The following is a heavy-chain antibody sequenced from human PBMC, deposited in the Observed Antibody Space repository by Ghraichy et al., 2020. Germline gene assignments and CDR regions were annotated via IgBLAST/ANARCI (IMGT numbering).Heavy chain of an antibody. CDR1: GGSISSSSYY. CDR3: ARHAEGGPISRGGYYFDY. Sequence: SETLSLTCTVSGGSISSSSYYWGWIRQPPGKGLEWIGSIYYSGSTYYNPSLNSRVTISVDTSKNQFSLKLSSVTAADTAVYYCARHAEGGPISRGGYYFDYWGQGTLVTVSS. CDR2: IYYSGST. D-gene: IGHD2-15*01. J-gene: IGHJ4*02. V-gene: IGHV4-39*01.